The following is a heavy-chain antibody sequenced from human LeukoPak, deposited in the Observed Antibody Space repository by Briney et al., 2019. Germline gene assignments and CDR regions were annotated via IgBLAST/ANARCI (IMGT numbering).Heavy chain of an antibody. J-gene: IGHJ4*02. CDR3: ATGLDY. CDR2: INPNSGGT. CDR1: GYTFTGYY. V-gene: IGHV1-2*02. D-gene: IGHD2-21*01. Sequence: ASVKVSCKASGYTFTGYYMHWVRQAPGQGLEWMGWINPNSGGTIYAQKFQGRVTMTEDTSTDTAYMELSSLRSEDTAVYYCATGLDYWGQGTLVTVSS.